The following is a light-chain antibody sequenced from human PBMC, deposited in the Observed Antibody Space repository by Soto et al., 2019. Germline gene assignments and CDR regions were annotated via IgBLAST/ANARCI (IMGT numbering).Light chain of an antibody. Sequence: EIVLTQSPGTLSLSPGERATLSCRASQSVSSSHLAWYQQKPGQAPRLLIYGASYRATGIPDRFSGSGSGTDFTLTISRLEPEDFALYYCQYYGTSPVTFGGGSKVEIK. CDR2: GAS. CDR3: QYYGTSPVT. CDR1: QSVSSSH. V-gene: IGKV3-20*01. J-gene: IGKJ4*01.